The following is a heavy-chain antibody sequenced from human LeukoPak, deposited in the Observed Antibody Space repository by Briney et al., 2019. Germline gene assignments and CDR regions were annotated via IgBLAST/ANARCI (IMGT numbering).Heavy chain of an antibody. D-gene: IGHD6-19*01. V-gene: IGHV4-4*07. J-gene: IGHJ4*02. CDR2: IYTSGST. CDR3: ARFKRAGGWSYFDY. Sequence: KSSETLSLTCTVSGGSISSYYWSWIRQPAGKGLEWIGRIYTSGSTNYNPSLKSRVTMSVDTSKNQFSLKLSSVTAADTAVYYCARFKRAGGWSYFDYWGQGTLVTVSS. CDR1: GGSISSYY.